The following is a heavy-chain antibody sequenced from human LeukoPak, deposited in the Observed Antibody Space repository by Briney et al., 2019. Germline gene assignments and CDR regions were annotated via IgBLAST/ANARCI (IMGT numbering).Heavy chain of an antibody. CDR3: AKARNFDWLFGFDY. V-gene: IGHV3-23*01. Sequence: GGSLRLSCAASGFTFSSYAMSWVRQAPGKGLEWVSGISGSGGRTSYADSVKGRFTIARDKSKNKLYLQMNSLRAEDTAVYYCAKARNFDWLFGFDYWGQGTLVTVSS. CDR2: ISGSGGRT. CDR1: GFTFSSYA. D-gene: IGHD3-9*01. J-gene: IGHJ4*02.